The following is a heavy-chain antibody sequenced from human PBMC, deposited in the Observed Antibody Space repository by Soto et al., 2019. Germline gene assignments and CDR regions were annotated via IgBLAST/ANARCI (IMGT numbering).Heavy chain of an antibody. CDR1: GFTFSSYS. D-gene: IGHD2-15*01. V-gene: IGHV3-21*01. Sequence: GGSLSLSCAASGFTFSSYSMNWVRQAPGKGLEWVSSISSSSSYIYYADSVKGRFTISRDNAKNSLYLQMNSLRAEDTAVYYCASTVVVSYYYYYGMDVWGQGTTVTVSS. J-gene: IGHJ6*02. CDR3: ASTVVVSYYYYYGMDV. CDR2: ISSSSSYI.